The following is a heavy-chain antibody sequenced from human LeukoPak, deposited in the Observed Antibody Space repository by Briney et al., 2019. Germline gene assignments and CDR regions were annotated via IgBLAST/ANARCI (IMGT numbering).Heavy chain of an antibody. CDR3: ARAGMNYYDSSGYYF. J-gene: IGHJ4*02. CDR1: GYTFTGYF. D-gene: IGHD3-22*01. V-gene: IGHV1-2*02. CDR2: INSNSGGT. Sequence: ASVKVSCKAFGYTFTGYFMHWVRQAPGQGLEWMGWINSNSGGTNYAQKFQGRVTMTRDTSISTAYMELSRLRSDDTAVYYCARAGMNYYDSSGYYFWGQGTLVTVSS.